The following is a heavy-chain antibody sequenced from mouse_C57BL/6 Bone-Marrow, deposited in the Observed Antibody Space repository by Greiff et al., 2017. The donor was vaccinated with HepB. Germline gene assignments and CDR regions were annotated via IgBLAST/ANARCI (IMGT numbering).Heavy chain of an antibody. Sequence: EVKVVESGGGLVQSGRSLRLSCATSGFTFSDFYMEWVRQAPGKGLEWIAASRNKANDYTTEYSASVKGRFIVSRDTSQSILYLQMNALRAEDTAIYYCARDAGPDYYGSRYYAMDYWGQGTSVTVSS. D-gene: IGHD1-1*01. J-gene: IGHJ4*01. CDR1: GFTFSDFY. V-gene: IGHV7-1*01. CDR2: SRNKANDYTT. CDR3: ARDAGPDYYGSRYYAMDY.